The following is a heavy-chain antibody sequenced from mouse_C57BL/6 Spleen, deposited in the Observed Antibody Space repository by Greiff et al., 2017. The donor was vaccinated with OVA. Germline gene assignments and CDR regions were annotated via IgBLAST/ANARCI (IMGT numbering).Heavy chain of an antibody. CDR2: INPNNGGT. Sequence: EVKLQESGPELVKPGASVKMSCKASGYTFTDYNMHWVKQSHGKSLEWIGYINPNNGGTSYNQKFKGKATLTVNKSSSTAYMELRSLTSEDSAVYYCARFDYDGIYYAMDYWGQGTSVTVSS. V-gene: IGHV1-22*01. CDR1: GYTFTDYN. CDR3: ARFDYDGIYYAMDY. D-gene: IGHD2-4*01. J-gene: IGHJ4*01.